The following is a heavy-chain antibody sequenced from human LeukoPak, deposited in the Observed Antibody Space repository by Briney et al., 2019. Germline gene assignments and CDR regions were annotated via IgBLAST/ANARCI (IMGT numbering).Heavy chain of an antibody. J-gene: IGHJ6*02. Sequence: SETLSLTCAVSGGSISSSNWWSWVRQPPGKGLEWIGEIYHSGSTNYNPSLKSRVTISVDKSKNQFSLKLSSVTAADTAVYYCARVVPAASWAYYYYYGMDVWGQGTTVTVSS. CDR2: IYHSGST. V-gene: IGHV4-4*02. CDR3: ARVVPAASWAYYYYYGMDV. D-gene: IGHD2-2*01. CDR1: GGSISSSNW.